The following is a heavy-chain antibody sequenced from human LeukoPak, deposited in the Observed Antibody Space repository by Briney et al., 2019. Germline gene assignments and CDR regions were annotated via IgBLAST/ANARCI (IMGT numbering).Heavy chain of an antibody. Sequence: GGSLRLSCAASGFTFSTYNMNWVRQAPGKGLEWVSSISGSSSYIYYADSVKGRFTISRDNAKNTLYLQMNSLRAEDTAVYYCARGSLEFPDSSGWLHYYYYMDVWGKGTTVTVSS. J-gene: IGHJ6*03. CDR3: ARGSLEFPDSSGWLHYYYYMDV. D-gene: IGHD6-19*01. CDR2: ISGSSSYI. CDR1: GFTFSTYN. V-gene: IGHV3-21*01.